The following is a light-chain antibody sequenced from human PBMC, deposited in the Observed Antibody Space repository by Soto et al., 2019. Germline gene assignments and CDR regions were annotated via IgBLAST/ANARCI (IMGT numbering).Light chain of an antibody. CDR1: SSDVGSYNL. V-gene: IGLV2-23*02. J-gene: IGLJ1*01. CDR3: CSYAGSSTLSYV. Sequence: QSALTQPASVSGSPGQSITISCTGTSSDVGSYNLVSWYQQHPGKAPKLMIYVVSKRPSGVSNRFSGSKSGNTASLTISGLQAEDEADYYCCSYAGSSTLSYVFGTGTKVTVL. CDR2: VVS.